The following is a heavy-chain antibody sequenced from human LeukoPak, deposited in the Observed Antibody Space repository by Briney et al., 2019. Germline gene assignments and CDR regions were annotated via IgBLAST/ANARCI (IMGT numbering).Heavy chain of an antibody. CDR2: AYYSGST. V-gene: IGHV4-59*01. J-gene: IGHJ5*02. Sequence: PSETLSLTCTVSGGSISSYYWSWIRQPPGKGLEWIGYAYYSGSTNYNPSLKSRVTISVDTSKNQFSLKLRSVTAADTAVYYCARAPKYDFWSGYYWFDPWGQGTLVTVSS. D-gene: IGHD3-3*01. CDR3: ARAPKYDFWSGYYWFDP. CDR1: GGSISSYY.